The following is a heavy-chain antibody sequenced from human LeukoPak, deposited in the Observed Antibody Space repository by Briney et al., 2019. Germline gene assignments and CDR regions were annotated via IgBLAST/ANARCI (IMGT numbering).Heavy chain of an antibody. J-gene: IGHJ4*02. V-gene: IGHV1-46*01. D-gene: IGHD3-22*01. CDR1: GYTFTSYY. CDR3: ARGADTYYYDSSGYYTLDY. CDR2: INPSGGST. Sequence: AASVKVSCKASGYTFTSYYMHWVRQAPGQGLEWMGIINPSGGSTSYAQKFQGRVTMTRDTSTSTVYMELSSLSSEDTAVYYCARGADTYYYDSSGYYTLDYWGQGTLVTVSS.